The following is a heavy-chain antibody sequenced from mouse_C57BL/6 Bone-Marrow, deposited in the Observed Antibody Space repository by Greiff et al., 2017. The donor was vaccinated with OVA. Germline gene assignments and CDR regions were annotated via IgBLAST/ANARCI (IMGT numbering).Heavy chain of an antibody. CDR1: DSEVFPIAY. V-gene: IGHV15-2*01. CDR2: ILPSIGRT. J-gene: IGHJ2*01. Sequence: VQLQQSGSELRSPGSSVKLSCKDFDSEVFPIAYMCWVRQKPGPGFEWIGGILPSIGRTIDGEKFEYKATMDAYTRSNPSNMELNSLSSADAAVCYCAWGYYGLFDYWGQGTTLTVSS. CDR3: AWGYYGLFDY. D-gene: IGHD1-2*01.